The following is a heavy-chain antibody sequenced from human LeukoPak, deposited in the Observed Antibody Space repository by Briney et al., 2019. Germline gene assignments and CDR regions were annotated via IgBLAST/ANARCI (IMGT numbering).Heavy chain of an antibody. D-gene: IGHD4-23*01. CDR2: INPHKGNT. V-gene: IGHV1-18*01. J-gene: IGHJ4*02. CDR3: ARDKKFVGWHHGNSVGY. CDR1: GYTFVTYG. Sequence: ASVMVSCKASGYTFVTYGISWVRQAPGQGLEWMGWINPHKGNTNYAQNFQDRVTMTTDTSTTTAHMELRSLRSDDTAVYYCARDKKFVGWHHGNSVGYWGQGTLVTVSS.